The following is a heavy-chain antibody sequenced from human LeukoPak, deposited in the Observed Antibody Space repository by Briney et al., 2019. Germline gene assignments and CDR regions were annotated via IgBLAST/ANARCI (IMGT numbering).Heavy chain of an antibody. CDR3: ARDSSGYQ. J-gene: IGHJ4*02. D-gene: IGHD3-22*01. CDR1: GFTFSTYW. Sequence: GGSLRLSCAASGFTFSTYWMSWVRQAPGKGLEWVANIKEDGSEKYYGDSVEGRFTISRDNAKNSLHLQMNSLRAEDTAVYYCARDSSGYQWGQGTLVTVSS. CDR2: IKEDGSEK. V-gene: IGHV3-7*01.